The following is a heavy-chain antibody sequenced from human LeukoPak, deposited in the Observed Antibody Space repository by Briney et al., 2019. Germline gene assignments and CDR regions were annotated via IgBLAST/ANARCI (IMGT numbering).Heavy chain of an antibody. CDR2: ISSSGSTI. V-gene: IGHV3-48*03. J-gene: IGHJ4*02. CDR3: ARGFLTGPFDY. CDR1: GFTFSSYE. Sequence: QPGGSLRLSCAASGFTFSSYEMNWVRQAPGKGLEWASYISSSGSTIYYADSVKGRFTISRDNAKNSLYLQMNSLRAEDTAVYYCARGFLTGPFDYWGQGTLVTVSS. D-gene: IGHD3-9*01.